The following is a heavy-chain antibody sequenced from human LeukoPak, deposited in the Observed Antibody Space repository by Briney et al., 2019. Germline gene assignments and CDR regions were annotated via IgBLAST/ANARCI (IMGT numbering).Heavy chain of an antibody. J-gene: IGHJ3*02. Sequence: GGSLRLSCAASGFTFSSYGMHWVRRAPGKGLEWVAVISYDGSNKYYADSVKGRFTISRDNSKNTLYLQMNSLRAEDTAVYYCAKPCRADAFDIWGQGTMVTVSS. CDR3: AKPCRADAFDI. D-gene: IGHD5/OR15-5a*01. CDR1: GFTFSSYG. CDR2: ISYDGSNK. V-gene: IGHV3-30*18.